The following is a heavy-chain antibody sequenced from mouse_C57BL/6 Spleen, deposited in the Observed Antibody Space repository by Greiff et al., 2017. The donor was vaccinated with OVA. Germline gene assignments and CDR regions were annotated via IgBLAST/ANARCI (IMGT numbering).Heavy chain of an antibody. CDR3: ARSDASYAMDY. Sequence: DVQLVESGGGLVQPGGSLSLSCAASGFTFTDYYMSWVRQPPGKALEWLGFIRNKANGYTTEYSASVKGRFTISRDNSQSILYLQMNALRAEDSATYYCARSDASYAMDYWGQGTSVTVSS. D-gene: IGHD6-1*01. V-gene: IGHV7-3*01. CDR2: IRNKANGYTT. J-gene: IGHJ4*01. CDR1: GFTFTDYY.